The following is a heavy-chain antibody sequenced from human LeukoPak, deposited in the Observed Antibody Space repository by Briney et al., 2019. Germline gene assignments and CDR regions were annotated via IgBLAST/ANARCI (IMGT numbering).Heavy chain of an antibody. CDR2: IRYDGSSK. Sequence: GGSLRLSCAASGFTFSSYGMHWVRQPPGKGLEWVAFIRYDGSSKYYADSVKGRFTISRDNSKNTLYLQMNSLRAEDTAVPYWARKSSRAAAGPQYFQHWGQGTLVTVSS. V-gene: IGHV3-30*02. D-gene: IGHD6-13*01. CDR1: GFTFSSYG. CDR3: ARKSSRAAAGPQYFQH. J-gene: IGHJ1*01.